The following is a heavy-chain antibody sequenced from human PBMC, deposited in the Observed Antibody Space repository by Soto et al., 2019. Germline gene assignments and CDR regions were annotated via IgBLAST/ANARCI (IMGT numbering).Heavy chain of an antibody. CDR3: AREIERLLGY. J-gene: IGHJ4*02. D-gene: IGHD3-3*01. CDR2: ISYDGRNK. CDR1: GFIFRSYA. Sequence: QVQLVESGGGVVQPGRSLRLSCAASGFIFRSYAMHWVRQAPGKGLEWVAVISYDGRNKYYEDSVKGRFTISRDNSKNTLYLQMNSLRAEDTGVYYCAREIERLLGYWGQGTLVTVSS. V-gene: IGHV3-30*04.